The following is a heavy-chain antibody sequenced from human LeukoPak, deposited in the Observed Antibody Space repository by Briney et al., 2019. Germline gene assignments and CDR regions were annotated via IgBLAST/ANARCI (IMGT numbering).Heavy chain of an antibody. CDR1: SGSISSSSYY. V-gene: IGHV4-39*01. CDR3: AIGAYDGGGPPRYFQH. Sequence: SETLSLTCTVSSGSISSSSYYWGWIRQPPEKGLEWIGSIYYSGSTYYNPSLKSRVAVSVDTSKNQFSLKLYSVTAADTAVYYCAIGAYDGGGPPRYFQHWGQGTLVTVSS. CDR2: IYYSGST. D-gene: IGHD4-23*01. J-gene: IGHJ1*01.